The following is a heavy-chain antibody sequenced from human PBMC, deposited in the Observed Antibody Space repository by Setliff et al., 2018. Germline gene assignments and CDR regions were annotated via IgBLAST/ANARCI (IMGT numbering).Heavy chain of an antibody. D-gene: IGHD6-19*01. V-gene: IGHV2-26*01. Sequence: SGPTLVNPTETLTLTCTVPGFSLSNDRMGVNWIRQPPGKALEWLAHIFSNDKKSYSTSLKSRLTISKDTSKSQVVLTMTNMDSVNTATYYCARDHSGWYGGAFDIWGQGTMVTVSS. CDR2: IFSNDKK. CDR3: ARDHSGWYGGAFDI. J-gene: IGHJ3*02. CDR1: GFSLSNDRMG.